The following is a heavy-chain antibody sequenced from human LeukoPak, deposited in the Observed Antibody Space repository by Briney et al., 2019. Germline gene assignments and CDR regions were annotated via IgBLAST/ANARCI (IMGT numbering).Heavy chain of an antibody. CDR2: IYYSGST. V-gene: IGHV4-59*12. D-gene: IGHD2-15*01. CDR1: GGSISSYY. J-gene: IGHJ4*02. CDR3: AREVVNIVVVVAAKWYFDY. Sequence: PSETLSFTCTVSGGSISSYYWSWIRQPPGKGLEWIGYIYYSGSTNYNPSLKSRVTISVDTSKNQFSLKLSSVTAADTAVYYCAREVVNIVVVVAAKWYFDYWGQGTLVTVSS.